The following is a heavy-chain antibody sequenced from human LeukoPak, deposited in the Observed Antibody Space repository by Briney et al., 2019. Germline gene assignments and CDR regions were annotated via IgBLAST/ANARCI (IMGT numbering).Heavy chain of an antibody. V-gene: IGHV4-39*01. CDR3: ARTEQQQLVYFDY. D-gene: IGHD6-13*01. CDR1: GGSISSSSYY. J-gene: IGHJ4*02. Sequence: PSETLSLTCTVSGGSISSSSYYWGWIRQPPGKGLEWIGSIYYSGSTYYNPSLKSRVTISVDTSKNQFSLKLSSVTAADTAVYYCARTEQQQLVYFDYWGQGTLVTVSP. CDR2: IYYSGST.